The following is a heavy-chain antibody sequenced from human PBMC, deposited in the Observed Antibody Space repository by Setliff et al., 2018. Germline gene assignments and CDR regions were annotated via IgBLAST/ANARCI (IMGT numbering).Heavy chain of an antibody. D-gene: IGHD3-22*01. Sequence: SSETLSLTCTVSGGSISSGSYYWSWIRQPAGKGLEWIGRIYTSGSTNYNPSLKSRVTISVDTSKNQFSLKLSSVTAADTAVYYCARGGYYYDSSGYCQASYYYYYGMDVWGQGTTVTVSS. CDR1: GGSISSGSYY. J-gene: IGHJ6*02. V-gene: IGHV4-61*02. CDR2: IYTSGST. CDR3: ARGGYYYDSSGYCQASYYYYYGMDV.